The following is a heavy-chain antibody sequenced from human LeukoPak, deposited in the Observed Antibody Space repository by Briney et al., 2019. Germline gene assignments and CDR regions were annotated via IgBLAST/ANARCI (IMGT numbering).Heavy chain of an antibody. CDR1: GDSITSYY. CDR3: VIRSYNTGTFDY. D-gene: IGHD1-7*01. CDR2: IYTTGTT. Sequence: SETLSLTCTVSGDSITSYYWSWIRQSAEKGLEWIGRIYTTGTTNYNPSLKGRVTVSVDTSKNQFFLKLRSVTAADTAVYYCVIRSYNTGTFDYWGQGTLVTVSS. V-gene: IGHV4-4*07. J-gene: IGHJ4*02.